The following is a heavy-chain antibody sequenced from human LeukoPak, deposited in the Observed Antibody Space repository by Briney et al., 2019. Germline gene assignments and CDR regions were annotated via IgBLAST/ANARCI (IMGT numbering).Heavy chain of an antibody. Sequence: SETLSLTCTVAGGSISSDYWSWVRQPPGRGLEWIGYIYHSGSTNYNPSLKSRVTISVDTSKNQFSLKLSSVTAADTAVYYCARDEKVYYYDSSGYQAGFDPWGQGTLVTVSS. CDR2: IYHSGST. V-gene: IGHV4-59*01. CDR3: ARDEKVYYYDSSGYQAGFDP. CDR1: GGSISSDY. J-gene: IGHJ5*02. D-gene: IGHD3-22*01.